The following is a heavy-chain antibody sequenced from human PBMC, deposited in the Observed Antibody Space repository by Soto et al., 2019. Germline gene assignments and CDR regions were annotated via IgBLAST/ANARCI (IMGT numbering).Heavy chain of an antibody. V-gene: IGHV3-30-3*01. CDR3: ARDDTGWYYFDY. J-gene: IGHJ4*02. D-gene: IGHD6-19*01. CDR1: GFTFSSYA. CDR2: ISYDGSNK. Sequence: QVQLVESGGGVVQPGRSLRLSCAASGFTFSSYAMHWVRQAPGKGLDWVAVISYDGSNKYYADSVRGRFTISRDNSKNTLYLEMNSLRAEDTAVYYCARDDTGWYYFDYRGQGTLVTVSS.